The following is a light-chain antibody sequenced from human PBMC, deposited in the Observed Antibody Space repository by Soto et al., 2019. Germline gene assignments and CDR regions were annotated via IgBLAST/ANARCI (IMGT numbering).Light chain of an antibody. Sequence: QLVLTQSPSASASLGASVKLTCTLSSGYSTYAIAWHQQQSEKGPRFLMKINYDGTHRKGDGFFDRFSGSSSGAERHLTISSLQSEDEADYYCQSLGTGIQVCGGGTKLTVL. V-gene: IGLV4-69*01. CDR2: INYDGTH. J-gene: IGLJ3*02. CDR1: SGYSTYA. CDR3: QSLGTGIQV.